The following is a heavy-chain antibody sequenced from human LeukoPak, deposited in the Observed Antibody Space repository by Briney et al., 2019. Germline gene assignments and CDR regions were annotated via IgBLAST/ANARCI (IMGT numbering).Heavy chain of an antibody. CDR1: GYSFTSHN. CDR3: ARGHPGYASGWPDY. D-gene: IGHD6-19*01. J-gene: IGHJ4*02. CDR2: VSPSSGNT. Sequence: ASVKVSCKTSGYSFTSHNINWVRQATGQGLEWMGWVSPSSGNTAYAQKFQGRVTMTRDTSISTAYMEPSSLASEDTAVYYCARGHPGYASGWPDYWGQGALVTVSS. V-gene: IGHV1-8*02.